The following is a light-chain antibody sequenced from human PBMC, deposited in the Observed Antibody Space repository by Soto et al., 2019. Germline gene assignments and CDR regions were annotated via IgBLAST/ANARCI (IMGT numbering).Light chain of an antibody. Sequence: QAVVTQPPSASGTPGQRVTISCSGSSSNIGSSSVNWYQQLPGTAPKLLIYNNNQWPSGVPDRFSGSKSGTSASLAISGLQSEDEADYYCAAWDVSLNGLYVFGTGTKLTAL. CDR2: NNN. CDR1: SSNIGSSS. V-gene: IGLV1-44*01. J-gene: IGLJ1*01. CDR3: AAWDVSLNGLYV.